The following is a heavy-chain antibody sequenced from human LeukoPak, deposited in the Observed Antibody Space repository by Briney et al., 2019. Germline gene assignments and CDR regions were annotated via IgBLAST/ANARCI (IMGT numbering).Heavy chain of an antibody. CDR1: GGSFSGYY. J-gene: IGHJ5*02. CDR2: INHSGST. CDR3: ARHGLSIAAPGRWFDP. Sequence: SETLSLTCAVYGGSFSGYYWSWIRQPPGKGLEWIGEINHSGSTNYNPSLKSRVTISVDTSKNQFSLKLSSVTAADTAVYYCARHGLSIAAPGRWFDPWGQGTLVTVSS. D-gene: IGHD6-6*01. V-gene: IGHV4-34*01.